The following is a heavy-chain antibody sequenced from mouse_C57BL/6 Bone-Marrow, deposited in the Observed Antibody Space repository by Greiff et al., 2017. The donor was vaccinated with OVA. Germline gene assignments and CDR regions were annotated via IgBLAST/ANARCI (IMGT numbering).Heavy chain of an antibody. J-gene: IGHJ2*01. CDR1: GYAFSSSW. V-gene: IGHV1-82*01. Sequence: QVQLQQSGPELVKPGASVKISCKASGYAFSSSWMNWVKQRPGKGLEWLGRLYPGDGDTNYNGKFKGQATLTADKSSSTAYMQLSSLTAEDSAVYFCVITTVVATDYWGQGTTLTVSS. CDR3: VITTVVATDY. D-gene: IGHD1-1*01. CDR2: LYPGDGDT.